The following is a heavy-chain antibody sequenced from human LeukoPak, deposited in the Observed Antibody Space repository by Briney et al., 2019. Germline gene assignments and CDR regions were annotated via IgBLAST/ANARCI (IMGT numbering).Heavy chain of an antibody. CDR2: ISGGGTTI. D-gene: IGHD1-26*01. CDR1: GFTFNDYY. Sequence: PGGSLRLSCAASGFTFNDYYMSWFRQAPGKGLEWVSYISGGGTTIYYADSVKGRFTISRDNAKNTLYLQMNSLRAEDTAVYYCARGVGATSTDYWGQGTLVTVSS. CDR3: ARGVGATSTDY. V-gene: IGHV3-11*04. J-gene: IGHJ4*02.